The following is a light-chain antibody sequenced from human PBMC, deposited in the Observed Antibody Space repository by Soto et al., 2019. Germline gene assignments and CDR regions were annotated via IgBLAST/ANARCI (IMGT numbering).Light chain of an antibody. J-gene: IGLJ1*01. V-gene: IGLV2-23*01. CDR3: CSYAGGGTSRV. CDR1: ISYVGSCNL. Sequence: QSVLTQPASXAWSPGHSITISFTGTISYVGSCNLVSWFHQHPDKAPKVRIFEATKRPSGVSHRFSGSRSGNTASLTISGLKAEDEADYYCCSYAGGGTSRVFGTWTKVTVL. CDR2: EAT.